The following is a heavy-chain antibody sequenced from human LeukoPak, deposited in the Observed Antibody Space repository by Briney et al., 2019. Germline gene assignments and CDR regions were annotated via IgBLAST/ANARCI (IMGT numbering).Heavy chain of an antibody. J-gene: IGHJ6*02. CDR2: TYYRAKWYN. CDR1: GDSVSSNSAA. V-gene: IGHV6-1*01. CDR3: ARDTYSGYDSLFGNYFYYAMDV. D-gene: IGHD5-12*01. Sequence: QTLSLTCAISGDSVSSNSAAWNWIRQSPSRGLEWLGRTYYRAKWYNDYAVSVKSRITINPDTSRNQFSLQLNSVTPEDTAVYYCARDTYSGYDSLFGNYFYYAMDVWGQGTTVTVSS.